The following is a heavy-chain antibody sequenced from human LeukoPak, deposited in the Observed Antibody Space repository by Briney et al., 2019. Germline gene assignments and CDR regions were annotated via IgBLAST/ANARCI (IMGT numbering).Heavy chain of an antibody. CDR1: GFTFDDYA. CDR2: IYSGGST. J-gene: IGHJ4*02. V-gene: IGHV3-53*01. D-gene: IGHD3-10*01. CDR3: ATGITMVRGVIARTLDY. Sequence: GGSLRLSCAASGFTFDDYAMHWVRQAPGKGLEWVSVIYSGGSTYYADSVKGRFTISRDNSKNTLYLQMNSLRAEDTAVYYCATGITMVRGVIARTLDYWGQGTLVTVSS.